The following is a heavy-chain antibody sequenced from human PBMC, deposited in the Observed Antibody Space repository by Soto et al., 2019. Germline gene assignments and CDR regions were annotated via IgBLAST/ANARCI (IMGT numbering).Heavy chain of an antibody. Sequence: VQLVQSGAEVKESGASVKVSCKASGYAFINYGVAWVRRAPGQGPEWMGWISGSNGDTKYAQNLQNRVSLTTDTSTNTAYMELRSLRPDDTAIYFCGRGDLAVSGTYDYWGQGTLVTVSS. CDR2: ISGSNGDT. V-gene: IGHV1-18*01. CDR1: GYAFINYG. J-gene: IGHJ4*02. D-gene: IGHD6-19*01. CDR3: GRGDLAVSGTYDY.